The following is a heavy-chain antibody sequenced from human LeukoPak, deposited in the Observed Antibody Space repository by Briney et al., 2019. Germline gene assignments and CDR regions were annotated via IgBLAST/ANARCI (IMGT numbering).Heavy chain of an antibody. Sequence: PGGSLRLSCAASGFTFSTYGMHWVRQAPGKGLEWVAFIRYDGSNKYYADSVKGRFTISRDNSKNTLYLQMNSLRAEDTAVYYCAKKGRVYDSSGYYCDYWGQGTLVTVSS. CDR2: IRYDGSNK. V-gene: IGHV3-30*02. J-gene: IGHJ4*02. CDR3: AKKGRVYDSSGYYCDY. CDR1: GFTFSTYG. D-gene: IGHD3-22*01.